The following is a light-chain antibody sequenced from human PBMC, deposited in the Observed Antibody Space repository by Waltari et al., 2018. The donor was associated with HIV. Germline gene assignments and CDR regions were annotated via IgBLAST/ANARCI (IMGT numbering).Light chain of an antibody. CDR2: AAS. CDR3: QQYNSFPYT. J-gene: IGKJ2*01. V-gene: IGKV1-16*02. CDR1: EDIRNY. Sequence: DIQMTQSPSSLSATLGDRVPFPCRAREDIRNYLAWFQQKPGKAPKSLIYAASSLQSGVPSKFSGTGSGTAFTLTITSLQPEDFATYYCQQYNSFPYTFGQGTKLEI.